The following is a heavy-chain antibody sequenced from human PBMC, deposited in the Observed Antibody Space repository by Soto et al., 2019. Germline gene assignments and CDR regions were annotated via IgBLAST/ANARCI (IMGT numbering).Heavy chain of an antibody. CDR1: GLAFSTHW. CDR2: ISDSGDST. D-gene: IGHD2-15*01. V-gene: IGHV3-23*01. Sequence: AGGSLRLSCAASGLAFSTHWMTWVRQAPGKGLEWVSSISDSGDSTYSADSVKGRFTISRDNSKNTLYLQMNGLRAEDTAVYYCARKNVVVLGNYGFLWGQGTLVTVSS. J-gene: IGHJ4*02. CDR3: ARKNVVVLGNYGFL.